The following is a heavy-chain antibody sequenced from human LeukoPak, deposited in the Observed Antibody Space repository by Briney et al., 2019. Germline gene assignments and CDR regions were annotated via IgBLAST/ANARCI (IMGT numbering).Heavy chain of an antibody. CDR2: IYHSGSS. D-gene: IGHD6-19*01. J-gene: IGHJ4*02. V-gene: IGHV4-38-2*02. CDR3: ARAETYSSGWYDPFFDY. Sequence: SETLSLTCTVSGYSISSGYYWGWIRQPPGKGLEWIGSIYHSGSSYYNPSLKSRVTISVDTSKNQFSLKLRSVTAADTAVYHCARAETYSSGWYDPFFDYWGQGTLVTVST. CDR1: GYSISSGYY.